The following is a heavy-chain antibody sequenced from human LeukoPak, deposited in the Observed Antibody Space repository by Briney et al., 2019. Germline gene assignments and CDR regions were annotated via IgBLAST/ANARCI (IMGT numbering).Heavy chain of an antibody. Sequence: PSETLSLTCTVSGGSLSSSSYYWGWLRQPPGKGLEWIGSIYYSGSPYYNPSLKSRVTISVDTSKNQFSLKLSSVTAADTAVYYCASSKGLAGAFDIWGQGTMVTVSS. CDR2: IYYSGSP. CDR3: ASSKGLAGAFDI. V-gene: IGHV4-39*01. CDR1: GGSLSSSSYY. J-gene: IGHJ3*02. D-gene: IGHD5-12*01.